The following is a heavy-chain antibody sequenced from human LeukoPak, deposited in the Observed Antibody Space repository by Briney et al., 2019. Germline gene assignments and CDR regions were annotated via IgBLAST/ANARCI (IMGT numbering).Heavy chain of an antibody. CDR1: GGSFSGYY. CDR2: INHSGST. V-gene: IGHV4-34*01. Sequence: SETLSLTCAVYGGSFSGYYWSWIRRPPGKGLEWIGEINHSGSTNYNPSLKSRVTISVDTSKNQFSLKLSSVTAADTAVYYCARGTVPDPWGQGTLVTVSS. CDR3: ARGTVPDP. J-gene: IGHJ5*02.